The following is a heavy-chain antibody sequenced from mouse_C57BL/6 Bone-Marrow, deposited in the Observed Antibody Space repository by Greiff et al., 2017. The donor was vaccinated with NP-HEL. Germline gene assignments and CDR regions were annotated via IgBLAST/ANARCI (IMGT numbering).Heavy chain of an antibody. CDR2: IRSKSNNYAT. CDR3: VRLYTGYFDV. V-gene: IGHV10-1*01. D-gene: IGHD2-1*01. Sequence: EVHLVESGGGLVQPKGSLKLSCAASGFSFNTYAMNWVRQAPGKGLEWVARIRSKSNNYATYYADSVKDRFTITRDDSESMLYLQMNNLKTEDTAMYYCVRLYTGYFDVWGTGTTVTVSS. J-gene: IGHJ1*03. CDR1: GFSFNTYA.